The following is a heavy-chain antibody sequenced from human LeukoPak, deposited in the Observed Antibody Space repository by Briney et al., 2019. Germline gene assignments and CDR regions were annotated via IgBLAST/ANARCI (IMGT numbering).Heavy chain of an antibody. CDR1: GFTFSSYA. Sequence: GGSLRLSCAASGFTFSSYAMHWVRQAPGKGLEWVAVISYDGSNKYYADSVKGRFTISRDNSKNTLYLQMNSLRAEDTAVYYCARDTLFDYWGQGTLVTVSS. V-gene: IGHV3-30-3*01. CDR3: ARDTLFDY. CDR2: ISYDGSNK. J-gene: IGHJ4*02.